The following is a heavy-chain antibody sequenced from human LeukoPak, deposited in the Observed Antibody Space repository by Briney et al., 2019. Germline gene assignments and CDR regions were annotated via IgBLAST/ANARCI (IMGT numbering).Heavy chain of an antibody. V-gene: IGHV4-59*08. CDR1: GGSISSYY. CDR2: FYYSGST. Sequence: SETLSLTCTVSGGSISSYYWSWIRQPPGKGLEWIGYFYYSGSTNYNPSLKSRVTISVDTSKNQFSLKLSSVTAADTAVYYCARHSRYSGSYDSGVDFDYWGQGTLVTVSS. CDR3: ARHSRYSGSYDSGVDFDY. J-gene: IGHJ4*02. D-gene: IGHD1-26*01.